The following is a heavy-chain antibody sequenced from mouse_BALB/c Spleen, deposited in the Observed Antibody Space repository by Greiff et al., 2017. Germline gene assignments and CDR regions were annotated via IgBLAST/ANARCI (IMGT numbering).Heavy chain of an antibody. Sequence: QVQLQQSGAELMKPGASVKISCKATGYTFSSYWIEWVKQRPGHGLEWIGEILPGSGSTNYNEKFKGKATFTADTSSNTAYMQLSSLTSEDSAVYYCARGGYRYDDWYFDVWGAGTTVTVSS. CDR3: ARGGYRYDDWYFDV. CDR2: ILPGSGST. CDR1: GYTFSSYW. J-gene: IGHJ1*01. V-gene: IGHV1-9*01. D-gene: IGHD2-14*01.